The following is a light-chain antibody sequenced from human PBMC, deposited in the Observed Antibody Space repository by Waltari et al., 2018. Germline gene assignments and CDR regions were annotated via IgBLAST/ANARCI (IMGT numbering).Light chain of an antibody. CDR2: GTD. J-gene: IGLJ1*01. CDR1: SSNIGAGYD. V-gene: IGLV1-40*01. Sequence: QSVLTQPPSVSGAPGQRVTISCTGSSSNIGAGYDVHWYQQLPGRAPKLLIHGTDRRPSGVPDRFSGPKSGASGSLAIAGRQADDETDYYCQSYDSSLSGHVFGTGTKVTVL. CDR3: QSYDSSLSGHV.